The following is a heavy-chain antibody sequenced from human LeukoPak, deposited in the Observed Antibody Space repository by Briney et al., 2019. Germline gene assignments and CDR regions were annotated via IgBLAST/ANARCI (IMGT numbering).Heavy chain of an antibody. V-gene: IGHV3-21*01. J-gene: IGHJ4*02. CDR2: ISDRGTYI. Sequence: PGGSLRLSCAASGFSFSRYDLSWVREAPGKGLEWVASISDRGTYIYCADSVKGRFTISRDNAKNSLYLQMNSLRAEDTAVYYCANHLACGSTSCPPFDSWGQGTLVTVSS. D-gene: IGHD2-2*01. CDR3: ANHLACGSTSCPPFDS. CDR1: GFSFSRYD.